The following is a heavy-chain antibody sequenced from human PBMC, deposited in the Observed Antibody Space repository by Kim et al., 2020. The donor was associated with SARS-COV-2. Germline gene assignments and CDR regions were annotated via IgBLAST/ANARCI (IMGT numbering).Heavy chain of an antibody. V-gene: IGHV3-43*02. D-gene: IGHD2-2*01. CDR1: GFIFRDFA. Sequence: GGSLRLSCALSGFIFRDFAMNWVRQAPGKGLQWVSFISGDDGTTYYSGSVKGRFTISRDNSRGSVYLQMNSLTTEDTAFYYCVKDTVVKVPAAMKGVGFDSWGQGTLVTVSP. CDR3: VKDTVVKVPAAMKGVGFDS. CDR2: ISGDDGTT. J-gene: IGHJ4*02.